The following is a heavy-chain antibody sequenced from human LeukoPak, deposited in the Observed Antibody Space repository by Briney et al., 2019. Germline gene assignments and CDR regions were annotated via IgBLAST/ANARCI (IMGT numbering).Heavy chain of an antibody. CDR1: GFTFSSYE. V-gene: IGHV3-48*03. Sequence: GGSLRLSCSASGFTFSSYEMNWVRQAPGKGLEWLSYINSIGTTTHYADSVKGRFTISRDNAKNSLYLQVNSLRAEDTAVYYCARDGGTGYSFDYWGLGTLVTVSS. CDR2: INSIGTTT. J-gene: IGHJ4*02. D-gene: IGHD3/OR15-3a*01. CDR3: ARDGGTGYSFDY.